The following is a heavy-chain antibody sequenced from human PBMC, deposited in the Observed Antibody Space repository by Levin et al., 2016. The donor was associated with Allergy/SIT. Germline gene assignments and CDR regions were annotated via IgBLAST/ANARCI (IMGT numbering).Heavy chain of an antibody. J-gene: IGHJ5*02. V-gene: IGHV1-46*01. CDR3: ARDVTSGVNWFDP. D-gene: IGHD4-17*01. CDR2: INPSGGST. Sequence: WVRQAPGQGLEWMGIINPSGGSTSYAQKFQGRVTMTRDTSTSTVYMELSSLRSEDTAVYYCARDVTSGVNWFDPWGQGTLVTVSS.